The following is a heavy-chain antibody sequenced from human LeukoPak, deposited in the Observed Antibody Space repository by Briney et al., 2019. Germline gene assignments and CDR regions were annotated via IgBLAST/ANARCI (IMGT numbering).Heavy chain of an antibody. Sequence: PGGSLRLSCAASGFTFSNYAMTWVRQAPGKGLDWVSAISGSGGTTYYADSVKGRFTISRDNSENTLQLQMDSLRAEDTALYYCAKGLIDDWSALDDWGQGTLVTVSS. V-gene: IGHV3-23*01. D-gene: IGHD3-9*01. CDR2: ISGSGGTT. J-gene: IGHJ4*02. CDR1: GFTFSNYA. CDR3: AKGLIDDWSALDD.